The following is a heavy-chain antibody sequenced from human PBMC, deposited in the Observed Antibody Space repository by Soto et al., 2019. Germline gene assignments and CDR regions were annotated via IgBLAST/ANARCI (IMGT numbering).Heavy chain of an antibody. J-gene: IGHJ3*02. V-gene: IGHV1-2*04. CDR1: GYTFTGYY. Sequence: ASVKVSCKASGYTFTGYYMHWVRQAPGQGLEWMGWINPNSGGTNYAQKFQGWVTMTRDTSISTAYMELSRPRSDDTAVYYCARDKSGYCSSTSCYEAFDIWGQGTMVTVSS. CDR2: INPNSGGT. CDR3: ARDKSGYCSSTSCYEAFDI. D-gene: IGHD2-2*03.